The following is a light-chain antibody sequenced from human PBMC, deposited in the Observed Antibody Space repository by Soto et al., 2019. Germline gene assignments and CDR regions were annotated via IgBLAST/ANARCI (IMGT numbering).Light chain of an antibody. Sequence: QSALTQPASVSGSPGQSITISCTGTSSDVGGYNYVSWYQQHPGKAPKLMIFDVSNRPSGVSNRFCGSKSGNTASLTISGFQAEDEADYYCSSYISSSTLFVFGTGTKLTVL. CDR3: SSYISSSTLFV. CDR2: DVS. CDR1: SSDVGGYNY. J-gene: IGLJ1*01. V-gene: IGLV2-14*01.